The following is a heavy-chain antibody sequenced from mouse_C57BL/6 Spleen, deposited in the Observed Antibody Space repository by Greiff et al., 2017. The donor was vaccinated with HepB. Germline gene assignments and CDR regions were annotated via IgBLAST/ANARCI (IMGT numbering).Heavy chain of an antibody. J-gene: IGHJ3*01. CDR1: GFTFSSYA. Sequence: EVQRVESGEGLVKPGGSLKLSCAASGFTFSSYAMSWVRQTPEKRLEWVAYISSGGDYTYYADTVKGRFTISRDNARNTLYLQMRSLKSEDTAMYYWTRVYDGYYAYWGQGTLVTVSA. CDR2: ISSGGDYT. CDR3: TRVYDGYYAY. V-gene: IGHV5-9-1*02. D-gene: IGHD2-3*01.